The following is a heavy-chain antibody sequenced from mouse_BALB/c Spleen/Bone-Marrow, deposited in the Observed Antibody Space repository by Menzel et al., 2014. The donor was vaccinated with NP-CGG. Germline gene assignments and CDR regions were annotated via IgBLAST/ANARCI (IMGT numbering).Heavy chain of an antibody. D-gene: IGHD2-14*01. CDR3: ARSGKVRNAMDY. J-gene: IGHJ4*01. CDR2: ISGYYGDA. V-gene: IGHV1S137*01. Sequence: QVQLQQSGAKLVRPGVSVEISCKGSGYTFTDHAIHWVKRSHAKSLEWIGVISGYYGDAIYNHKFKGKATMTVDKSSSTAYMELARLTSEDSAIYYCARSGKVRNAMDYWGQGTSVTVSS. CDR1: GYTFTDHA.